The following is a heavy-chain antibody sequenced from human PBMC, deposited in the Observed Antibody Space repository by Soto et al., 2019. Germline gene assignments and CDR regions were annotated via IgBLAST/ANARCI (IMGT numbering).Heavy chain of an antibody. Sequence: GGSLRLSCAASGFTFSSYGMHWVRQAPGKGLEWVAVISYDGSNKYYADAVKGRFTISRDKSKNTLYLQMNSLRAEDTAVYYCAKIALPYAPDNRPLDAFDIWGQGTMVTVSS. CDR1: GFTFSSYG. CDR3: AKIALPYAPDNRPLDAFDI. CDR2: ISYDGSNK. V-gene: IGHV3-30*18. D-gene: IGHD1-1*01. J-gene: IGHJ3*02.